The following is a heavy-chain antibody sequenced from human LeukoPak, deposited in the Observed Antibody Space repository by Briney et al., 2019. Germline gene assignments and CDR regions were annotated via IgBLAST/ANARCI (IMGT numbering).Heavy chain of an antibody. D-gene: IGHD3-3*01. J-gene: IGHJ4*02. CDR2: IHSNGST. V-gene: IGHV4-4*07. Sequence: SETLSLTCTVSGGSIKDFSYSWVRQPAGEGLQWIGHIHSNGSTDYNPSLESRVSMSRDTSKNQLSLTLNSVTAADTAIYFCARDSRTVFGDRSFYFHYWGQGTLVSVFS. CDR3: ARDSRTVFGDRSFYFHY. CDR1: GGSIKDFS.